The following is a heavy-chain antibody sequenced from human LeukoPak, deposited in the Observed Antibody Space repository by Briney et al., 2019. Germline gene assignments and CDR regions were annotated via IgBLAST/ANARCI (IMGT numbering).Heavy chain of an antibody. Sequence: SETLSLTCTVSGGSISSYYWSWVRQPPGKGLEWIGYIYTSGSTNYNPSLKSRVTISVDTSKNQFSLKLSSVTAADTAVYYCARLGRVISWYFDLWGRGTLVTVSS. V-gene: IGHV4-4*09. J-gene: IGHJ2*01. CDR3: ARLGRVISWYFDL. D-gene: IGHD3-10*01. CDR1: GGSISSYY. CDR2: IYTSGST.